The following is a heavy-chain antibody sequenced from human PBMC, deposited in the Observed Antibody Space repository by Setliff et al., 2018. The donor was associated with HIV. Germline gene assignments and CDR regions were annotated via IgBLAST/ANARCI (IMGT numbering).Heavy chain of an antibody. J-gene: IGHJ4*02. CDR3: ARDRQLEGETYFDY. CDR1: GGALSGYS. Sequence: SETLSLTCAVYGGALSGYSWSWIRQPPGKGLEWIGEINHSGSTNYNPSLKSRITISVDTSKNQFSLKLSSVTAADTAVYYCARDRQLEGETYFDYWGQGTLVTVS. V-gene: IGHV4-34*01. D-gene: IGHD6-6*01. CDR2: INHSGST.